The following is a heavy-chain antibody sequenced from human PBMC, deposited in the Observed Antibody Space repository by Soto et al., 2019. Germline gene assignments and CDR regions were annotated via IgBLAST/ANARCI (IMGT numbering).Heavy chain of an antibody. D-gene: IGHD4-17*01. CDR2: IYYSGST. CDR3: ARTADFGFFAL. V-gene: IGHV4-59*08. Sequence: QVQLQELGPGLTKPSETLSLTCTVSGGSISAYYWSWIRQTPGKGLEWIGYIYYSGSTNYNPSLKSRITISVDTSENQFFLKLSSVTAADTAVYYCARTADFGFFALWGRGTLVTVSS. CDR1: GGSISAYY. J-gene: IGHJ2*01.